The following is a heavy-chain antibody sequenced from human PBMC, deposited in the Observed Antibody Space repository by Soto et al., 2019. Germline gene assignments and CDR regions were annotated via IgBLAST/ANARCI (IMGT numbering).Heavy chain of an antibody. Sequence: QVQLVQSGAEVKKPGSSVKVSCKASGGTFSSYAISWVRQAPGQGLEWMGGIIPMFGIANYAQKFQGRVTLTPDESTSTAYMELSSLRFEDTAVYYCARDWRGYRGYGPPPGSKGWFDPWGQGTLVTVSS. J-gene: IGHJ5*02. CDR2: IIPMFGIA. CDR3: ARDWRGYRGYGPPPGSKGWFDP. CDR1: GGTFSSYA. V-gene: IGHV1-69*01. D-gene: IGHD5-12*01.